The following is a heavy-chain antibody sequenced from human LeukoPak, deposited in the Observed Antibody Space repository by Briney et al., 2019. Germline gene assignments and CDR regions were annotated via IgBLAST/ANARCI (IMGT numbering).Heavy chain of an antibody. V-gene: IGHV3-72*01. Sequence: GGSLRLSCAASGFTFSDHDMDWVRQAPGKGLEWVAHTRNKADSYSTKYAASVKGRFTISRDDSKNSLYLQMNSLGIEDTAIYYCAKGGRTVRDAFDIWGQGTMVTVSS. CDR1: GFTFSDHD. CDR2: TRNKADSYST. D-gene: IGHD3-16*01. CDR3: AKGGRTVRDAFDI. J-gene: IGHJ3*02.